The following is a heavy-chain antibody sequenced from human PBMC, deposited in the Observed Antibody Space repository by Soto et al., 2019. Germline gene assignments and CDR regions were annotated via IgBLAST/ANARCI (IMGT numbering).Heavy chain of an antibody. CDR2: ISGSGAVT. Sequence: EVQLLESGGGLVQPGGSLSLSCEASGLTFSGYAMSWVRQAPGKGLEWVSAISGSGAVTYYADSVKGRFTISRDNSKNTLYLQMNSLRAEDTAVYYCAKDKGCTSTTCHWNAFDIWGQGTMVTVSS. J-gene: IGHJ3*02. CDR1: GLTFSGYA. V-gene: IGHV3-23*01. D-gene: IGHD2-2*01. CDR3: AKDKGCTSTTCHWNAFDI.